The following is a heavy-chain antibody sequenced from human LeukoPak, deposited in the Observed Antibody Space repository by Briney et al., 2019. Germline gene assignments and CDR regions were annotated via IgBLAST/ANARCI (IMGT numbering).Heavy chain of an antibody. J-gene: IGHJ4*02. CDR3: AREIDRADYNRFFDY. D-gene: IGHD5-24*01. V-gene: IGHV1-3*01. Sequence: ASVKVSCKASGYSFSTYTMNWVRQAPGQRLEWMGWINAGNGNTKYSQKFQGRVTITRDTSASTAYMEMRSLRSEDTAVYYCAREIDRADYNRFFDYWGQGTLVTVSS. CDR1: GYSFSTYT. CDR2: INAGNGNT.